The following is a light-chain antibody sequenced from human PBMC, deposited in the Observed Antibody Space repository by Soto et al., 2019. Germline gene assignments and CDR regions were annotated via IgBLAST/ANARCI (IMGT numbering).Light chain of an antibody. CDR3: SSYTSSSTYV. J-gene: IGLJ1*01. V-gene: IGLV2-14*01. CDR2: NVS. Sequence: QCALTQPASVSGSPGQSITISCTGTSSDVGGYNSVSWYQQHPGKAPKLMIYNVSNRPSGVSNRFSGSKSGNTASLTISGLQAEDEADYYCSSYTSSSTYVFGTGTKVTVL. CDR1: SSDVGGYNS.